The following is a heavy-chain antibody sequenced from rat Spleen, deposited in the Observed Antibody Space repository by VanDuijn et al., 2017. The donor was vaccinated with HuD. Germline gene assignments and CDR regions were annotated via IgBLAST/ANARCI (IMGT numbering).Heavy chain of an antibody. D-gene: IGHD4-3*01. Sequence: EVQLVESGGGLVQPGRSMKLSCAASGFIFSNYYMVWVRQAPTKGLEWVASISPSGGSTYYRDSVKGRFTVSRDNTRSTQFLQMDSLRSEDTATYYCARQDTSGYSNWFTYWGQGTLVTVSS. CDR1: GFIFSNYY. CDR2: ISPSGGST. CDR3: ARQDTSGYSNWFTY. V-gene: IGHV5-25*01. J-gene: IGHJ3*01.